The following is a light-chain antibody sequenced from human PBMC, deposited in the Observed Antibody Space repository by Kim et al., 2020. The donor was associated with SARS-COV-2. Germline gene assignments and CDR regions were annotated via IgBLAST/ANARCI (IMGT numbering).Light chain of an antibody. J-gene: IGKJ1*01. V-gene: IGKV3-20*01. CDR3: QQYGTSPRT. CDR1: QIISSDY. Sequence: SPGERATLSCRASQIISSDYVAWYQQRSGRAPRLLLFGSSTRAPDITDRFSGSGSGRDFTLTITRLEPEDSAVYYCQQYGTSPRTFGQGTKVDIK. CDR2: GSS.